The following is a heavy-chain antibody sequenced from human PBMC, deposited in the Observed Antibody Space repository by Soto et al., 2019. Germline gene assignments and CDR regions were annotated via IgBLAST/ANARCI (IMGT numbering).Heavy chain of an antibody. V-gene: IGHV3-48*02. CDR3: ARDSGTTTQVHYYYYYGMDV. D-gene: IGHD1-1*01. Sequence: VVSLRLSFAASGVTFISYSMNWVRHAPGEGLEMVSYMSSSSSTISYADSVKGRFTISRDNDKNSLYLQMNRLRDEDTAVYYCARDSGTTTQVHYYYYYGMDVWGQGTLVTV. CDR1: GVTFISYS. J-gene: IGHJ6*02. CDR2: MSSSSSTI.